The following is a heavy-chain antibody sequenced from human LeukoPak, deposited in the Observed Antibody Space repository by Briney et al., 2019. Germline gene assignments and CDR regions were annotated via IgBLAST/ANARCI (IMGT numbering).Heavy chain of an antibody. CDR1: GFTFSSYA. V-gene: IGHV3-23*01. J-gene: IGHJ4*02. Sequence: GGSLRLSCAASGFTFSSYAMSWVRQAPGKGLEWVSAISGSGGSTYYADSVKGRFTISRDNSKNTLYLQMNSLRAEDTAVYYCLGFRRGGSSPFLDYWGQGTLVTVSS. CDR2: ISGSGGST. D-gene: IGHD6-6*01. CDR3: LGFRRGGSSPFLDY.